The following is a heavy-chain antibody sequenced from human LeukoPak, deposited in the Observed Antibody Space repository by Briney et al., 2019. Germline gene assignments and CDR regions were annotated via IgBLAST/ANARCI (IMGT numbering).Heavy chain of an antibody. Sequence: SVTLSLTCTVSGGSISSYYWSWIRQPAGKGLEWIGRIYTSGSTNYNPSLKSRVTMSVDTSKNQFSLKLSSVTAADTAVYYCAREVRGSYSSGWYVGNYFDYWGQGTLVTVSS. CDR1: GGSISSYY. V-gene: IGHV4-4*07. CDR2: IYTSGST. D-gene: IGHD6-19*01. J-gene: IGHJ4*02. CDR3: AREVRGSYSSGWYVGNYFDY.